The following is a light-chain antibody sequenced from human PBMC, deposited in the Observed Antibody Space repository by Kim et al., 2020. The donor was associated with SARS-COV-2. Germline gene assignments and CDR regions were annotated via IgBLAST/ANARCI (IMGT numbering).Light chain of an antibody. Sequence: QLVLTQSPSASASLGASGKLTCTLSSGHSSYAIAWHQQQPEKGPRYLMKLNSDGSHSKGDGIPDRFSGSSSGAERYLTISSLQSEDEADYYCQTWGTGIRGFGTGTKVTVL. CDR3: QTWGTGIRG. J-gene: IGLJ1*01. V-gene: IGLV4-69*01. CDR2: LNSDGSH. CDR1: SGHSSYA.